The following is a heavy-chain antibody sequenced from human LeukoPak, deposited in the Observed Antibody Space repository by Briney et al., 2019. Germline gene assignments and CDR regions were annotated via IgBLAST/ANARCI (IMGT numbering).Heavy chain of an antibody. V-gene: IGHV4-39*01. D-gene: IGHD5-12*01. CDR1: GGSISSTSYY. Sequence: SETLSLTSTVSGGSISSTSYYWGWIRQPPGKGLEWIGNIYYSGSTYYNPSLKRRVTISVDTSKNQFSLKLSSVTAADTAVYYCARLRQDSGYPYYFDYWGQGTRVTVSS. CDR2: IYYSGST. J-gene: IGHJ4*02. CDR3: ARLRQDSGYPYYFDY.